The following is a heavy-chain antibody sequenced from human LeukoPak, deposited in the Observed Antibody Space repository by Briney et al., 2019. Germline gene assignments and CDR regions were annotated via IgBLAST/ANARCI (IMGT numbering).Heavy chain of an antibody. CDR1: GGSISSSNW. CDR3: ARLRRYSYGFYSFDY. CDR2: IYHSGST. D-gene: IGHD5-18*01. J-gene: IGHJ4*02. V-gene: IGHV4-4*02. Sequence: SGTLSLTCAVSGGSISSSNWWSWVRQPPGKGLEWIGEIYHSGSTNYNPSLKSRVTISVDTSKNQFSLKLSSVTAADTAVYYCARLRRYSYGFYSFDYWGQGTLVTVSS.